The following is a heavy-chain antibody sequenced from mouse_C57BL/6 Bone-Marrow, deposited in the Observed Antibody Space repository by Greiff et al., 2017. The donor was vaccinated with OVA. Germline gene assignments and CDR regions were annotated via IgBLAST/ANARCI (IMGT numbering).Heavy chain of an antibody. D-gene: IGHD4-1*01. J-gene: IGHJ4*01. Sequence: VQLQQSGAELVRPGASVKLSCKASGYTFTSYGIRWVKQRTGQGLEWIGVIHPRSGSTYYNEKFKGKATLTADKSSSTAYMELRSLTSEDSAVYFCAKELANWDCYAMGYWGQGTSVTVSS. CDR2: IHPRSGST. CDR3: AKELANWDCYAMGY. V-gene: IGHV1-81*01. CDR1: GYTFTSYG.